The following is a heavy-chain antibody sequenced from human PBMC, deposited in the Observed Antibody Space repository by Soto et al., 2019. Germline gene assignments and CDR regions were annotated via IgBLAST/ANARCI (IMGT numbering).Heavy chain of an antibody. CDR1: GGSFSGYY. Sequence: SETLSLTCAVYGGSFSGYYWSWIRQPPGKGLEWIGEINHSGSTNYNPSLKSRVTISVDTSKNQFSLKLSSVTAADTAVYYCARGRFRGVVVVAARNDAFDIWGQGTMVTVSS. CDR3: ARGRFRGVVVVAARNDAFDI. CDR2: INHSGST. D-gene: IGHD2-15*01. V-gene: IGHV4-34*01. J-gene: IGHJ3*02.